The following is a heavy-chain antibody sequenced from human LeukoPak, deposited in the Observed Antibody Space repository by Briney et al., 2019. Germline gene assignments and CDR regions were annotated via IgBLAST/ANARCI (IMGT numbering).Heavy chain of an antibody. D-gene: IGHD2/OR15-2a*01. J-gene: IGHJ6*03. CDR1: GGSISSGSYY. V-gene: IGHV4-61*02. Sequence: SETLSLTCTVSGGSISSGSYYWSWIRQPAGKGLEWIGRIYTGGSTTYNPSLKSRVTISVDTSKNQFSLKLSSVTAADTAVYYCARYYGRMDVWGKGTTVAISS. CDR3: ARYYGRMDV. CDR2: IYTGGST.